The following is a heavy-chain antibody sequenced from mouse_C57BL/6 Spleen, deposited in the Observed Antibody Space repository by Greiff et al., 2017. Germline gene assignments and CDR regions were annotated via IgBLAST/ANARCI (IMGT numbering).Heavy chain of an antibody. D-gene: IGHD2-3*01. CDR2: ISGGGGNT. Sequence: EVHLVESGGGLVKPGGSLKLSCAASGFTFSSYTMSWVRQTPEKRLEWVATISGGGGNTYYPDSVKGRFTISRDNAKNTLYLQMSSLRSEDTALYYCARQSGYDGYHSAWFAYWGQGTLVTVSA. CDR3: ARQSGYDGYHSAWFAY. V-gene: IGHV5-9*01. J-gene: IGHJ3*01. CDR1: GFTFSSYT.